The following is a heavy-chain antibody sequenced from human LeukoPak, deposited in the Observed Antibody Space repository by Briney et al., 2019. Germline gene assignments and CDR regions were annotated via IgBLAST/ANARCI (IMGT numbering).Heavy chain of an antibody. J-gene: IGHJ6*02. D-gene: IGHD1-1*01. CDR2: IITILGTA. Sequence: SVKVSCKASGGTFSSYAISWVRQAPGQGLEWMGGIITILGTANYAQKFQGRVTITADESTSTAYMELSSLGSEDTAVYYCARGYNWNDMDTPYYYYGMDVWGQGTTVTVS. V-gene: IGHV1-69*13. CDR1: GGTFSSYA. CDR3: ARGYNWNDMDTPYYYYGMDV.